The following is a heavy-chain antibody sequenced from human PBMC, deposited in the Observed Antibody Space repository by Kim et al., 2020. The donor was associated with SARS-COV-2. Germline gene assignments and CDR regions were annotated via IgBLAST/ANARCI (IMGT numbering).Heavy chain of an antibody. CDR3: ARMFNYDSGSSWGWFDR. Sequence: ASVKVSCKASGGTFSSYVISWVRQAPGQGPEWLGGSIPLFGTAKYAQKFQGRVTITADEFTSTAYMELRSLRSDDTAVYFCARMFNYDSGSSWGWFDRWGQGALVTVSS. CDR1: GGTFSSYV. CDR2: SIPLFGTA. J-gene: IGHJ5*02. D-gene: IGHD3-10*01. V-gene: IGHV1-69*13.